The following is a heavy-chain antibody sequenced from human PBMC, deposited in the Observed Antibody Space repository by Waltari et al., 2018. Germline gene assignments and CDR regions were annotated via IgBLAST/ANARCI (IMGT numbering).Heavy chain of an antibody. J-gene: IGHJ4*02. CDR1: GGSFSGYY. V-gene: IGHV4-34*01. CDR3: ARVHSSGSPDY. Sequence: QVQLQQWGAGLLKPSETLSLTCAVYGGSFSGYYWSWIRQPPGKGLEWIGEINHSGSTNYNPSLKSRVTISVDTSKNQFSLKLSSVTAADTAVYYCARVHSSGSPDYWGQGTLVTVSS. D-gene: IGHD6-19*01. CDR2: INHSGST.